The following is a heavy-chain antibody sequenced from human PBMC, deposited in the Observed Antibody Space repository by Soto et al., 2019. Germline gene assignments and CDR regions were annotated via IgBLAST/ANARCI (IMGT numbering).Heavy chain of an antibody. CDR1: GYTFTSYG. Sequence: QVQLVQSGAEVKKPGASVKVSCKASGYTFTSYGISWVRQAPGQGLEWMGWISAYNGNTNYAQKLQGRVTMTTDTSTSTAYMELRSLRSDDTAVYYCARDLTACGGDCSYYYYGMDVWGQGTTVTVSS. D-gene: IGHD2-21*02. J-gene: IGHJ6*02. V-gene: IGHV1-18*01. CDR3: ARDLTACGGDCSYYYYGMDV. CDR2: ISAYNGNT.